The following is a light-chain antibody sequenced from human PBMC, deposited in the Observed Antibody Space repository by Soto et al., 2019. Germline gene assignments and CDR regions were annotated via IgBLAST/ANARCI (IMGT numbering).Light chain of an antibody. CDR2: EVS. CDR3: SSYTSSSTV. Sequence: QSALTQPASVSRSPGQSITISCTGTSSDVGGYNYVSWYQQHPGKAPKLMIYEVSNRPSGVSNRFSGSKSGNTASLTISGLQAEDEADYYCSSYTSSSTVFGTGTKVTVL. CDR1: SSDVGGYNY. V-gene: IGLV2-14*01. J-gene: IGLJ1*01.